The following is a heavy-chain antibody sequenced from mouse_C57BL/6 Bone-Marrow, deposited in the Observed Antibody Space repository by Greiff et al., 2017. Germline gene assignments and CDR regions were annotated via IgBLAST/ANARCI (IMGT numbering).Heavy chain of an antibody. J-gene: IGHJ1*03. CDR3: ARGGTTVVSNWYFDV. V-gene: IGHV1-64*01. D-gene: IGHD1-1*01. CDR2: IHPNSGST. Sequence: QVQLQQPGAELVKPGASVKLSCKASGYTFTSYWMHWVKQRPGQGLEWIGMIHPNSGSTNYNEKFKSKATLTVDKSCSTAYMQLSSLTSEDSAVYYCARGGTTVVSNWYFDVWGTGTTVTVSS. CDR1: GYTFTSYW.